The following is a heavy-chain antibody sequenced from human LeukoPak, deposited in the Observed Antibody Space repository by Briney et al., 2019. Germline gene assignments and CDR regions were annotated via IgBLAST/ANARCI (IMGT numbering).Heavy chain of an antibody. V-gene: IGHV7-4-1*02. J-gene: IGHJ5*02. CDR3: ARAPIAVAGHGWFDP. CDR2: INTNTGNP. Sequence: GASVKVSCKASGYTFTSYAMNWVRQAPGQGVECMGWINTNTGNPTYVPGFTGRFVFSLDTSVSTAYLQISSLKAEDTAVYYCARAPIAVAGHGWFDPWGQGTLVTVSS. D-gene: IGHD6-19*01. CDR1: GYTFTSYA.